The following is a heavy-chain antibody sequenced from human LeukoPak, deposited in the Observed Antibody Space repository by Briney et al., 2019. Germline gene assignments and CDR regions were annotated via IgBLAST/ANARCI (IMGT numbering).Heavy chain of an antibody. CDR1: GFTFGSYA. D-gene: IGHD2-21*01. Sequence: GASMRLSCAASGFTFGSYAMSWVRQAPGKGLEWVSVIYSGGSTYYADSVKGRFTISRDNSKNTLYLQMNSLRAEDTAVYYCARGIQGYYFDYWGQGTLVTVSS. CDR3: ARGIQGYYFDY. V-gene: IGHV3-53*01. CDR2: IYSGGST. J-gene: IGHJ4*02.